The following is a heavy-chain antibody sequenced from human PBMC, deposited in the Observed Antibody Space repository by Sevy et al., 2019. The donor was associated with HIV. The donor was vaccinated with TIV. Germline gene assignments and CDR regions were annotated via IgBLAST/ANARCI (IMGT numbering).Heavy chain of an antibody. V-gene: IGHV4-4*02. Sequence: SETLSLTCAVSGGSISSVNWWHWVRQPPGKGLEWIGEIYHSGSTNYNPSLKSRVTISVDNSKNHFSLKLSSVTAADTAVSYCARGGETPRVFYPWGQGSLVTVSS. CDR1: GGSISSVNW. D-gene: IGHD2-15*01. CDR2: IYHSGST. CDR3: ARGGETPRVFYP. J-gene: IGHJ5*02.